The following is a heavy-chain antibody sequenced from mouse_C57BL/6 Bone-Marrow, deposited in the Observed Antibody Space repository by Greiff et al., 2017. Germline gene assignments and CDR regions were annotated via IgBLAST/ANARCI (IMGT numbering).Heavy chain of an antibody. CDR3: ARGGRCRNYGWYFDV. V-gene: IGHV5-16*01. D-gene: IGHD2-5*01. J-gene: IGHJ1*03. CDR1: GFTFSDYY. CDR2: INYDGSST. Sequence: EVKLVESEGGLVQPGSSMKLSCTASGFTFSDYYMAWVRQVPEKGLEWVANINYDGSSTYYLDSLKSRFIISRVNAKNILYLQMSSLKSEDTATYYCARGGRCRNYGWYFDVWGTGTTVTVSS.